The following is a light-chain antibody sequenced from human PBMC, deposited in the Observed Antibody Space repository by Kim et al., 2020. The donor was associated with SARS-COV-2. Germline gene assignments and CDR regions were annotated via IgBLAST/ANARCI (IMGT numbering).Light chain of an antibody. CDR2: DAS. V-gene: IGKV3-15*01. J-gene: IGKJ5*01. Sequence: SVPPRKHVTLSCDASQSFSTTLAWYQQNPGQAPRVLIYDASPRATGIPARFSGSGSGTEFTLTISSLQSEDFAVYYCQQYHYWRAFGQGTRLEIK. CDR3: QQYHYWRA. CDR1: QSFSTT.